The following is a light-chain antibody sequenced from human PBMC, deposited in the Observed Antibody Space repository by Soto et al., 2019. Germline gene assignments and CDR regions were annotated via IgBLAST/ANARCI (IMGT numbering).Light chain of an antibody. J-gene: IGKJ5*01. CDR3: QQYNSFPLT. CDR1: QGISNW. V-gene: IGKV1-12*01. Sequence: DIKITQSPSTLSASLGDRVTITCRASQGISNWLAWFQQKTGKAPKLLIYTASRLQSGVPSRFRGSGSGTDFTLPISSLQPEDFDTYYCQQYNSFPLTFGQGTRLEIK. CDR2: TAS.